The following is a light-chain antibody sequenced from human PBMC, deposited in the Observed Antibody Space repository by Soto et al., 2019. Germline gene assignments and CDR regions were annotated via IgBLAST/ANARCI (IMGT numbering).Light chain of an antibody. Sequence: SYELTQPPSVSVSPGQTASITCSGDKLGDKYASWYQQKPGQSPVMVIYQDRKRPSGIPERFSGSNSGNTATLTISGTQAIDEADYYCQAWDSIYVVFGGGTKLTVL. CDR3: QAWDSIYVV. V-gene: IGLV3-1*01. J-gene: IGLJ2*01. CDR2: QDR. CDR1: KLGDKY.